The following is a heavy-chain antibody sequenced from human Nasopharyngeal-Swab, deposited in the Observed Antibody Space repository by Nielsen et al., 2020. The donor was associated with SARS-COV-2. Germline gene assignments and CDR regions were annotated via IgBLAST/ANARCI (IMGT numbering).Heavy chain of an antibody. Sequence: SVKVSCKASGYTFTGYYMHWVRQAPGQGLEWMGGIIPIFGTANYAQKFQGRVTITADESTSTAYMELSSLRSEDTAVYYCARDAQPYYGSGSYSPFWDYWGQGTLVTVSS. CDR2: IIPIFGTA. D-gene: IGHD3-10*01. CDR3: ARDAQPYYGSGSYSPFWDY. CDR1: GYTFTGYY. J-gene: IGHJ4*02. V-gene: IGHV1-69*13.